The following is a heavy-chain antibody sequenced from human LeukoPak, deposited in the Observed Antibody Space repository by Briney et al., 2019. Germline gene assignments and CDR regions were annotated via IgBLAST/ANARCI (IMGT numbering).Heavy chain of an antibody. CDR3: AKSGYSSGWFRAFDI. Sequence: GGSLRLSCATSGFIFNYYAMSWVRQAPGKGLEWVSGISGSDGSTYYADSVKGRFSISRDNSKKTLFLRMNSLRAEDTAVYYCAKSGYSSGWFRAFDIWGQGTLVTVSS. D-gene: IGHD6-19*01. V-gene: IGHV3-23*01. CDR2: ISGSDGST. CDR1: GFIFNYYA. J-gene: IGHJ3*02.